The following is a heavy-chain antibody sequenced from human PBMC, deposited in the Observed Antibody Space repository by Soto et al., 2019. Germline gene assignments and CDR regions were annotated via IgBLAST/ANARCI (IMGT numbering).Heavy chain of an antibody. CDR1: GGSISSYY. Sequence: PSETLSLTCTVSGGSISSYYWSWIRQPPGKELEYIAYMSNTGTTGSNPSLKSRVTISMDTSKNQFSLQLRSVTAADTAVYYCAKAPVPDYGAYGSCVFQHWGQGTLVTVSS. CDR2: MSNTGTT. V-gene: IGHV4-59*01. CDR3: AKAPVPDYGAYGSCVFQH. D-gene: IGHD4-17*01. J-gene: IGHJ1*01.